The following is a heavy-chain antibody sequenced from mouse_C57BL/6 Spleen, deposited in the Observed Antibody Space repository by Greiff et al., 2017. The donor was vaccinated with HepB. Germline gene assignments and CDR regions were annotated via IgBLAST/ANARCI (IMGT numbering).Heavy chain of an antibody. Sequence: EVHLVESGGGLVKPGGSLKLSCAASGFTFSDYGMHWVRQAPEKGLEWVAYISSGSSTIYYADTVKGRFTISRDNAKNTLFLQMTSLRSEDTAMYYCARGGLYDYSMDYWGQGTSVTVSS. CDR3: ARGGLYDYSMDY. CDR1: GFTFSDYG. CDR2: ISSGSSTI. J-gene: IGHJ4*01. V-gene: IGHV5-17*01. D-gene: IGHD2-4*01.